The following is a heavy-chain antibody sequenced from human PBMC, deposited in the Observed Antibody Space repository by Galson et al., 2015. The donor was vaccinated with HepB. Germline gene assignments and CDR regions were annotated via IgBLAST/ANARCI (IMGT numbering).Heavy chain of an antibody. V-gene: IGHV3-23*01. J-gene: IGHJ3*02. CDR1: GFTFSSYA. D-gene: IGHD3-22*01. CDR2: ISGSGGST. Sequence: SLRLSCAASGFTFSSYAMSWVRQAPGKGLEWVSAISGSGGSTYYADSVKGRFTISRDNSKNTLYLQMNSLRAEDTAVYYCAKDNYYDSSGYHHDAFDIWGQGTMVTVSS. CDR3: AKDNYYDSSGYHHDAFDI.